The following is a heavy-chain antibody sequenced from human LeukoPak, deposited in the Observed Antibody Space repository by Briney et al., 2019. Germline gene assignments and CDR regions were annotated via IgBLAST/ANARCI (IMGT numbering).Heavy chain of an antibody. V-gene: IGHV4-34*01. Sequence: SETLSLTCAVYGGSFSGYYWSWIRQPPGKGLEWIGEINHSGSTNYNPSLKSRVTISVDTSKNQFSLKLSPVTAADTAVYYCARVRYWGQGTLVTVSS. J-gene: IGHJ4*02. CDR1: GGSFSGYY. CDR3: ARVRY. CDR2: INHSGST.